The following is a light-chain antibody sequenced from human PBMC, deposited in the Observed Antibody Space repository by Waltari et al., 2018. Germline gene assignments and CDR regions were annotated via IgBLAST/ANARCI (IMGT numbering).Light chain of an antibody. CDR2: AAY. Sequence: DIQMTQSPPSLSASVGDRVTITCRASQNIRTYLNWYQQTPGKAPRLLIYAAYTLRSGVPARFSASGSGTNFTPTISSLQPEDFATFYCQQTYSDPRTFGGGTKV. CDR3: QQTYSDPRT. J-gene: IGKJ4*01. CDR1: QNIRTY. V-gene: IGKV1-39*01.